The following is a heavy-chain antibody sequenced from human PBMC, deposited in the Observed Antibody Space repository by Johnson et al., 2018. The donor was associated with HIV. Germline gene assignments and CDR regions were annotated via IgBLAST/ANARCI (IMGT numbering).Heavy chain of an antibody. CDR2: IGTAGDT. Sequence: VQLVESGGGVVQPGKSLRLTCAASGFTFSSYDMHWVRQATGKGLEWVSAIGTAGDTYYPGSVKGRFTISRENAKNSLYLQMNSLRAGDTAVYYCARGGRKWELLGDDAFDIWGQGTMVTVSS. J-gene: IGHJ3*02. CDR3: ARGGRKWELLGDDAFDI. D-gene: IGHD1-26*01. V-gene: IGHV3-13*01. CDR1: GFTFSSYD.